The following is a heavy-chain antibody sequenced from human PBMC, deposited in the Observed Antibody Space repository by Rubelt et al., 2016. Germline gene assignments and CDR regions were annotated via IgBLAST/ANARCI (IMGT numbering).Heavy chain of an antibody. CDR2: VYSCGDK. J-gene: IGHJ5*02. V-gene: IGHV3-53*01. CDR3: ARIGELSGWFDP. CDR1: GFTVNDNY. D-gene: IGHD3-10*01. Sequence: SGFTVNDNYMNWVRQAPGRGLEWVSIVYSCGDKYSADYVKGRFTISSNNNKNTVDLQMNSQRAEDTAVYYCARIGELSGWFDPWGQGTLVTVSS.